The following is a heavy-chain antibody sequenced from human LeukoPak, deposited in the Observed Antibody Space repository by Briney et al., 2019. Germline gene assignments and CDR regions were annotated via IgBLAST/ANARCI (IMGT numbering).Heavy chain of an antibody. Sequence: SVKASCKASGGTFSSYAISWVRQAPGQGLEWMGGIIPIFGTANYAQKFQGRVTITADESTSTAYMELSSLRSEDTAVYYCTTYYYDSSGYPRRFDPWGQGTLVTVSS. J-gene: IGHJ5*02. CDR3: TTYYYDSSGYPRRFDP. D-gene: IGHD3-22*01. CDR1: GGTFSSYA. CDR2: IIPIFGTA. V-gene: IGHV1-69*13.